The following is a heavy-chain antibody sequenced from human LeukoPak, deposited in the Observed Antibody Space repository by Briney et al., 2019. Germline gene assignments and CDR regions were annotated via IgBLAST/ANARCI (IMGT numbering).Heavy chain of an antibody. D-gene: IGHD2-2*01. V-gene: IGHV1-69*01. Sequence: GASVKVSCKDSGGTFSSYAINWVRQAPGQGLEWMGGIIPIFGTANYAQKFQGRVTITADESTSTAYMELSSLRSEDTAVYYCARDAYPYCSSTSCYPFDYWGQGTLVTVSS. J-gene: IGHJ4*02. CDR2: IIPIFGTA. CDR1: GGTFSSYA. CDR3: ARDAYPYCSSTSCYPFDY.